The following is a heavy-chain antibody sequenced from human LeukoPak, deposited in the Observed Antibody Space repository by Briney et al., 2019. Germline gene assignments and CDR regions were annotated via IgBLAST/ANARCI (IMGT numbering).Heavy chain of an antibody. V-gene: IGHV3-23*01. CDR2: ISGSGGST. J-gene: IGHJ4*02. CDR1: GFTFSSYA. Sequence: PGGSLRLSCAASGFTFSSYAMSWVRQAPGKGLEWVSAISGSGGSTYYADSVKGRFTISRDNSKNTLYLQMNSLRAEDTAVYYCAKGKKLIRDSIVVVPAAPVGDYWGQGTLVTVSS. D-gene: IGHD2-2*01. CDR3: AKGKKLIRDSIVVVPAAPVGDY.